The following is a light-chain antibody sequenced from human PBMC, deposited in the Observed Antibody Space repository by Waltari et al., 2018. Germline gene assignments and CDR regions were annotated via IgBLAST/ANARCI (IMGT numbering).Light chain of an antibody. Sequence: QSALTQPPSASGSPGQSVTISCTGTSSDVGAYNFVSWYQQHPGKAHKLLLYDVTKRPSGVPDRFSGSKSGNTASLTVSGLQAEDEADYYCSSYEGTNNYVFGTGTKVTVL. CDR1: SSDVGAYNF. CDR3: SSYEGTNNYV. J-gene: IGLJ1*01. CDR2: DVT. V-gene: IGLV2-8*01.